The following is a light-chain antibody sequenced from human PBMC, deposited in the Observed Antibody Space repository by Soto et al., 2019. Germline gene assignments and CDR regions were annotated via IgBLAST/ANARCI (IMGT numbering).Light chain of an antibody. J-gene: IGLJ3*02. Sequence: QAVVTQPPSASGTPGQRVTISCSGSSSNIGSNTVNWYQQLPGTAPKLLIYSNNQRPSGVPDRFSGSKSGTSASLAISGLQSEDEADYYCAAWDDSLNGVEVFGGGTKLTVL. CDR3: AAWDDSLNGVEV. V-gene: IGLV1-44*01. CDR1: SSNIGSNT. CDR2: SNN.